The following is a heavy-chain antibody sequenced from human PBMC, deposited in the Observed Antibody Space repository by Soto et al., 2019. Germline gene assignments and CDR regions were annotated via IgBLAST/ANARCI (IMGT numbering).Heavy chain of an antibody. CDR2: INHSGST. V-gene: IGHV4-34*01. J-gene: IGHJ6*02. CDR1: GGSFSGYS. Sequence: QVQLQQWGAGLLKPSETLSLSCAVYGGSFSGYSWSWVRQPPGKGLEWIGEINHSGSTNYNPSLKSRVTISEDTSKNQFSLKLSSVTAADTAVYYCARELGGTYYYYGMDVWGQGTTVTVSS. D-gene: IGHD3-16*01. CDR3: ARELGGTYYYYGMDV.